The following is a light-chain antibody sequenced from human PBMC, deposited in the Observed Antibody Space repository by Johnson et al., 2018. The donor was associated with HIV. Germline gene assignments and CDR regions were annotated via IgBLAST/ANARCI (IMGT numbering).Light chain of an antibody. CDR3: GTWDSSLTTSYV. J-gene: IGLJ1*01. V-gene: IGLV1-51*01. Sequence: QSVLTQPPSVSAAPGQKVTISCSGSSSNIGNNYVSWYQQLPGTAPKLLIYDNNKRPSGIPDRFSGSKSGTSATLGITGLQTGDVADYYCGTWDSSLTTSYVFGTGTKVIVV. CDR2: DNN. CDR1: SSNIGNNY.